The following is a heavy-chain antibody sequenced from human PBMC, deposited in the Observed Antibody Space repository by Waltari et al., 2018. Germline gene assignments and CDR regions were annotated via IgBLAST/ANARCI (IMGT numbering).Heavy chain of an antibody. Sequence: EVQLVESGGGLVQPGGSLRLSCAASGFTFSSYWMSWVRQAPGKGLEWVANIKQDGSEKYYVDSVKGRFTISRDNAKNSLYLQMNSLRAEDTAVYYCARGHCSSTSCYRTSGFDPWGQGTLVTVSS. CDR2: IKQDGSEK. J-gene: IGHJ5*02. CDR1: GFTFSSYW. CDR3: ARGHCSSTSCYRTSGFDP. D-gene: IGHD2-2*01. V-gene: IGHV3-7*03.